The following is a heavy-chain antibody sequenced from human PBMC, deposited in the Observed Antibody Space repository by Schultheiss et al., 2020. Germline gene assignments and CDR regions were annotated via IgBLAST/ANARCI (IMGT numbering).Heavy chain of an antibody. CDR1: GFTFSSYG. V-gene: IGHV3-30*03. CDR2: ISYDGSNK. J-gene: IGHJ6*02. Sequence: GGSLRLSCAASGFTFSSYGMHWVRQAPGKGLEWVAVISYDGSNKYYADSVKGRFTISRDNSKNTLYLQMNSLRAEDTAVYYCARNAPPPYYSSSLYYYYGMDVWGQGNTGTVSS. CDR3: ARNAPPPYYSSSLYYYYGMDV. D-gene: IGHD6-6*01.